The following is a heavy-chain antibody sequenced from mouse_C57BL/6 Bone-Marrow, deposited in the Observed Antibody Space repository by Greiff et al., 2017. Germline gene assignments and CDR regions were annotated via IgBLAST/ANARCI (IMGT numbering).Heavy chain of an antibody. CDR1: GFTFTDYY. CDR2: IRNKANGYTT. CDR3: ARSHGSSYDYAMDY. Sequence: EVMLVESGGGLVQPGGSLSLSCAASGFTFTDYYMSWVRQPPGKALEWLGFIRNKANGYTTEYSASVKGRFTISRDNSQSILYLQMNALRAEDSATYYCARSHGSSYDYAMDYWGQGTSVTVSS. D-gene: IGHD1-1*01. J-gene: IGHJ4*01. V-gene: IGHV7-3*01.